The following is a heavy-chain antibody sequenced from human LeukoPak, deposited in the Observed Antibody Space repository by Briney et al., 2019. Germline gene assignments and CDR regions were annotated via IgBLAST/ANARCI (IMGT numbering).Heavy chain of an antibody. V-gene: IGHV3-11*01. J-gene: IGHJ4*02. CDR3: ARGKVVPAAPLDY. D-gene: IGHD2-2*01. CDR2: ISSSGSTI. CDR1: GFTFSDYY. Sequence: PGGSLRLSCAASGFTFSDYYMSWIRQAPGKGLEWVSYISSSGSTIYYADSVKGRFTISRGNAKNSLYLQMNSLRAEDTAVYYCARGKVVPAAPLDYWGQGTLVTVSS.